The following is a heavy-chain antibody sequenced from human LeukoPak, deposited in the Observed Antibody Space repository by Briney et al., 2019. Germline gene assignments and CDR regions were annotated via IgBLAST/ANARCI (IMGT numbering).Heavy chain of an antibody. Sequence: SETLSLTCAVYGGSFSGYYWSWIRQPPGKGLEWIGGINNSGSTNYNPSLKSRVNISVDTSRHQFSLKLHSVTAADTAVYYCARGLNYDGSGSYYSPFKWFDPWGQGTLVTVSS. CDR3: ARGLNYDGSGSYYSPFKWFDP. CDR2: INNSGST. V-gene: IGHV4-34*01. D-gene: IGHD3-10*01. CDR1: GGSFSGYY. J-gene: IGHJ5*02.